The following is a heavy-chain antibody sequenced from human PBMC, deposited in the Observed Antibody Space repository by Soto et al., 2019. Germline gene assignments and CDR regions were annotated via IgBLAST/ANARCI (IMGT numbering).Heavy chain of an antibody. D-gene: IGHD2-21*02. Sequence: GGSLRLSCAASGFTFSSYAMSWVRQAPGKGLEWVSAISGSGGSTYYADSVKGRFTISRDNSKNTLYLQMNSLRAEDTAVYYCAKVTPSVIVVVTAIPAGMDVWGQGTTVTVSS. V-gene: IGHV3-23*01. CDR3: AKVTPSVIVVVTAIPAGMDV. J-gene: IGHJ6*02. CDR2: ISGSGGST. CDR1: GFTFSSYA.